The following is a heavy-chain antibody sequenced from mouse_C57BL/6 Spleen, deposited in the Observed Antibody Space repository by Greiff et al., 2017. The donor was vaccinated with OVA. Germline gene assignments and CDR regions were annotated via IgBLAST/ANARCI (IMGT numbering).Heavy chain of an antibody. CDR2: ISSGSSTI. Sequence: DVQLVESGGGLVKPGGSLKLSCAASGFTFSDYGMHWVRQAPEKGLEWVAYISSGSSTIYYADTVKGRFTISRDNAKDTLFLQMTSLEAEDTARYYCARSSPGDYWGQGTSVTVSS. V-gene: IGHV5-17*01. CDR3: ARSSPGDY. J-gene: IGHJ4*01. CDR1: GFTFSDYG.